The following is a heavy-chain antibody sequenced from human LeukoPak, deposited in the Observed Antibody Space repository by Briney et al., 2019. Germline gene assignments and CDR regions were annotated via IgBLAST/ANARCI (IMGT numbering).Heavy chain of an antibody. V-gene: IGHV4-39*01. D-gene: IGHD2-15*01. CDR2: IYHSGST. J-gene: IGHJ5*02. CDR3: ARHLVGENWFDP. Sequence: PSETLSLTCSVSGGSISSSSYYWGWIRQPPGKGLEWIGSIYHSGSTHYNPSLKSRVTISVGTSKNQFSLELNSMTGADTAVYYCARHLVGENWFDPWGQGTLVTVSS. CDR1: GGSISSSSYY.